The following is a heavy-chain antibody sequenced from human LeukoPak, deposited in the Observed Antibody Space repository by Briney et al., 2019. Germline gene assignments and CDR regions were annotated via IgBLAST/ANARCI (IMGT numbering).Heavy chain of an antibody. CDR1: GFRFDDYA. V-gene: IGHV3-9*01. CDR2: ISWNSGSI. D-gene: IGHD6-19*01. J-gene: IGHJ4*02. CDR3: AKDDSSGLGFDY. Sequence: PGGSLRLSCAASGFRFDDYAIHWVRQAPGKGLEWVSGISWNSGSIGYADSVKGRFTISRDNAKNSLYLQMNSLRTEDTALYYCAKDDSSGLGFDYWGQGTLVTVST.